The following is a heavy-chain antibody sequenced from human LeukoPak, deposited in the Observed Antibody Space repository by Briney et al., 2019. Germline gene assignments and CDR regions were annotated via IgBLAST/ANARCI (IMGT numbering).Heavy chain of an antibody. V-gene: IGHV3-21*01. CDR1: GFTFSSYS. CDR2: ISSSSSYI. J-gene: IGHJ4*02. CDR3: ARASSGGSGLAPIDY. Sequence: GGSLRLSCAASGFTFSSYSMNWVRQAPGKGLEWVSSISSSSSYIYYADSVKGRFTISRDNAKNSLYLQMNSLRAEDTAVYYCARASSGGSGLAPIDYWGQGTLVTVSS. D-gene: IGHD6-19*01.